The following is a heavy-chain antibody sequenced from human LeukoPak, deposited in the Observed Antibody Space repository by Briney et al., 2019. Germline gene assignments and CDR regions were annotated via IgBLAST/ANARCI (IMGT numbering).Heavy chain of an antibody. D-gene: IGHD3-10*01. CDR1: GGSFSGYY. J-gene: IGHJ4*02. V-gene: IGHV4-34*01. Sequence: SETLSPTCAVYGGSFSGYYWSWIRQPPGKGLEWIGEINHSGSTNYNPSLKSRVTISVDTSKNQFSLKLSSVTAADTAVYYCARRLVRGVIGGYFDYWGQGTLVTVSS. CDR3: ARRLVRGVIGGYFDY. CDR2: INHSGST.